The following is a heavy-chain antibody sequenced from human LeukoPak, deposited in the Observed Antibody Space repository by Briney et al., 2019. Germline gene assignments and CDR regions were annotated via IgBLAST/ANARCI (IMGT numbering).Heavy chain of an antibody. V-gene: IGHV3-23*01. Sequence: PGGSLRLSCAASGFTFSSYAMSWVRQAPGKGLEWVSAISGSGGSTYYADSVKGQFTISRDNSKNTLYLQMNSLRAEDTAVYYCAKFLPRGSGWYRGYYFDYWGQGTLVTVSS. CDR1: GFTFSSYA. J-gene: IGHJ4*02. CDR2: ISGSGGST. CDR3: AKFLPRGSGWYRGYYFDY. D-gene: IGHD6-19*01.